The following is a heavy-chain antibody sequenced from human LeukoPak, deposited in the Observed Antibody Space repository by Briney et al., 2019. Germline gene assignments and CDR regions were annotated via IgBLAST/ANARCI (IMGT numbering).Heavy chain of an antibody. D-gene: IGHD3-10*01. CDR2: INSDGSTT. J-gene: IGHJ4*02. CDR3: VGYYGIDY. Sequence: GGSLRLSCAASGFTFSSYWMHWVRQAPGKGLVWVSRINSDGSTTDYAGSVKGRFTISRDNAKNTLYLRMNSLRVEDTAVYYCVGYYGIDYWGQGTLVTVSS. CDR1: GFTFSSYW. V-gene: IGHV3-74*01.